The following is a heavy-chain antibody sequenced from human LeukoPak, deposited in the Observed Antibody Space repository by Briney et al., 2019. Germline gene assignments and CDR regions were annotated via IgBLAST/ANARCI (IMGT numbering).Heavy chain of an antibody. Sequence: PGGSLRLSCAASGFTFSSYAMNWVRQAPGKGLEWVSTISGSGGSIYYADSVKGRFTISRDNSKNTLYLQMNSLRAEDTAVYYCTKPRGGYYFDYWGQGTLVTVSS. CDR3: TKPRGGYYFDY. CDR2: ISGSGGSI. CDR1: GFTFSSYA. J-gene: IGHJ4*02. V-gene: IGHV3-23*01. D-gene: IGHD3-16*01.